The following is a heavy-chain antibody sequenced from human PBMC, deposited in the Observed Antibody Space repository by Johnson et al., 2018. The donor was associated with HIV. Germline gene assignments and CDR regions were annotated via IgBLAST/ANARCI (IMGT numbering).Heavy chain of an antibody. CDR2: ISSDGSDK. J-gene: IGHJ3*02. V-gene: IGHV3-30-3*01. Sequence: QVQLVESGGGVVQPGRSLRLSCAASGFTFRNYAMHWVRPAPGKGLEWVAFISSDGSDKYYADSVKGRFTISRDTSKKPLYLQMNSLRAEDTAVYYCARDSGSYYRTFDIWGQGTMVTVSS. CDR3: ARDSGSYYRTFDI. D-gene: IGHD1-26*01. CDR1: GFTFRNYA.